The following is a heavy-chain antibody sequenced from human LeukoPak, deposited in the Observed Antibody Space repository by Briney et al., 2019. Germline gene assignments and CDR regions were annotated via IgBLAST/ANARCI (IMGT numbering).Heavy chain of an antibody. CDR1: GYTFTGNY. CDR3: ARGLGGSGGGY. J-gene: IGHJ4*02. CDR2: MNPNSGNT. V-gene: IGHV1-8*02. D-gene: IGHD3-10*01. Sequence: ASVKVSCKASGYTFTGNYMHWVRQAPGQGLEWMGWMNPNSGNTGYAQKFQGRVTMTRNTSISTAYMELSTLRSEDTAVYYCARGLGGSGGGYWGQGTLVTVSS.